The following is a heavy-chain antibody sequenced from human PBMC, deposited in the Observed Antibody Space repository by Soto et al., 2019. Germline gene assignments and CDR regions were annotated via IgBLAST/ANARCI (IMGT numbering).Heavy chain of an antibody. V-gene: IGHV4-30-4*01. CDR3: AREREGYCTNGVCYRSRWFDP. Sequence: PSETLSLTCTVSGGSISSGGYYWSWIRQPPGKGLEWIGYIYYSGSTYYNPSLKSRVTISVDTSKNQFSLKLSSVTAADTAVYYCAREREGYCTNGVCYRSRWFDPWGQGTLVTVSS. CDR1: GGSISSGGYY. D-gene: IGHD2-8*01. J-gene: IGHJ5*02. CDR2: IYYSGST.